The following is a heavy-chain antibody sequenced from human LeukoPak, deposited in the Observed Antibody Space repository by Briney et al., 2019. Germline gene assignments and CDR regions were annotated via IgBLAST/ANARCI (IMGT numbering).Heavy chain of an antibody. V-gene: IGHV1-69*01. Sequence: GGSLKLSCAASGFTFSSYAISWVRQAPGQGLEWMGGIIPIFGTANYAQKFQGRVTITADESTSTAYMELSSLRSEDTAVYYCARSAVGASGQGAFDIWGQGTMVTVSS. CDR1: GFTFSSYA. D-gene: IGHD1-26*01. CDR3: ARSAVGASGQGAFDI. J-gene: IGHJ3*02. CDR2: IIPIFGTA.